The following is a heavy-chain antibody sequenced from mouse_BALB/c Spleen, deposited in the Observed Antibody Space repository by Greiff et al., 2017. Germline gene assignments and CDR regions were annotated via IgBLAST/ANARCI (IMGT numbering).Heavy chain of an antibody. CDR2: IRSKSNNYAT. V-gene: IGHV10-1*02. CDR3: VRHGPANWGGWYFDV. Sequence: EVQLQESGGGLVQPKGSLKLSCAASGFTFNTYAMNWVRQAPGKGLEWVARIRSKSNNYATYYADSVKDRFTISRDDSQSMLYLQMNNLKTEDTAMYYCVRHGPANWGGWYFDVWGAGTTVTVSS. D-gene: IGHD4-1*01. J-gene: IGHJ1*01. CDR1: GFTFNTYA.